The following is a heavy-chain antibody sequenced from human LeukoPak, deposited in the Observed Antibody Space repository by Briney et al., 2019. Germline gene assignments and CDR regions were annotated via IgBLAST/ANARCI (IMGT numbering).Heavy chain of an antibody. Sequence: GGSLTLSWAAAGLTLGGVATHWVRQAAGDGLEWVGRIRSKANSYATAYAASVKGRFTISRDDSKNTAYLQMNSLKTEDTAVYYCTRGPFDYWGQGTLVTVSS. CDR1: GLTLGGVA. CDR3: TRGPFDY. J-gene: IGHJ4*02. V-gene: IGHV3-73*01. CDR2: IRSKANSYAT.